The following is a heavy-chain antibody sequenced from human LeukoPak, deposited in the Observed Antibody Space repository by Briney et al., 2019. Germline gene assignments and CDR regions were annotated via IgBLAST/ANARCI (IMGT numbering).Heavy chain of an antibody. V-gene: IGHV4-59*01. D-gene: IGHD4-23*01. CDR2: IYYSGST. Sequence: SETLSLTCTVSGGSISSYYWSWIRQPPGKGLEWIGYIYYSGSTNYNPSLKSRVTISVDTSKNQFSLKLSSVTAADTAVYYCARSLYGGNSVGWFDPWGQGTLVTASS. J-gene: IGHJ5*02. CDR3: ARSLYGGNSVGWFDP. CDR1: GGSISSYY.